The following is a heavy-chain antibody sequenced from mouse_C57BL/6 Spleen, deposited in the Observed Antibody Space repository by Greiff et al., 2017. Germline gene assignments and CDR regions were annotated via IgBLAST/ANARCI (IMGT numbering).Heavy chain of an antibody. CDR2: INPSSGYT. CDR1: GYTFTSYT. CDR3: AREPLLLRALDY. D-gene: IGHD1-1*01. Sequence: VMLVESGAELARPGASVKMSCKASGYTFTSYTMHWVKQRPGQGLEWIGYINPSSGYTKYNQKFKDKATLTADKSSSTAYMQLSSLTSEDSAVYYCAREPLLLRALDYWGQGTTLTVSS. V-gene: IGHV1-4*01. J-gene: IGHJ2*01.